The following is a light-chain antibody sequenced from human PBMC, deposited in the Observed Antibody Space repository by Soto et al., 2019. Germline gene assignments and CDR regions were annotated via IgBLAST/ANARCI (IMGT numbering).Light chain of an antibody. CDR1: SSDVGGYDY. CDR2: EVT. V-gene: IGLV2-8*01. Sequence: QSALTQPPSASGSPRQSVTISCTGTSSDVGGYDYVSWYQQHPGKAPKLMIYEVTKRPSGVPDRFSGSKSGNTASLTVSGLQAEDEADYYCSSYAGSNNWDVVFGGGTKLTVL. CDR3: SSYAGSNNWDVV. J-gene: IGLJ2*01.